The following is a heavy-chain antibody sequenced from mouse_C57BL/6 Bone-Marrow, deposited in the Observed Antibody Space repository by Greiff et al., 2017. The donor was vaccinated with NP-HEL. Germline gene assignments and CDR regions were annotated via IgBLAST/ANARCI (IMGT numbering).Heavy chain of an antibody. CDR2: ISDGGSYT. CDR1: GFTFSSYA. D-gene: IGHD2-4*01. CDR3: AREIYYDYDGDYAMDY. Sequence: DVQLVESGGGLVKPGGSLKLSCAASGFTFSSYAMSWVRQTPEKRLEWVATISDGGSYTYYPDNVKGRFTISRDNAKNNLYLQMSHLKSEDTAMYYCAREIYYDYDGDYAMDYWGQGTSVTVSS. J-gene: IGHJ4*01. V-gene: IGHV5-4*01.